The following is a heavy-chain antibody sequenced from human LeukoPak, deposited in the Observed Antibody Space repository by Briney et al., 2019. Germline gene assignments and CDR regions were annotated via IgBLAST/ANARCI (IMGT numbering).Heavy chain of an antibody. CDR2: ISGSGGST. V-gene: IGHV3-23*01. D-gene: IGHD6-13*01. CDR3: AKDLSSIAAAGTPLDY. Sequence: GRSLRPSCAAAGFTFSSYAMSSVRQAPGNWLEWVSAISGSGGSTYYADSVKGRFTISRDNSKNTLYLQMNSLRAEDTAVYYCAKDLSSIAAAGTPLDYWGQGTLVTVSS. J-gene: IGHJ4*02. CDR1: GFTFSSYA.